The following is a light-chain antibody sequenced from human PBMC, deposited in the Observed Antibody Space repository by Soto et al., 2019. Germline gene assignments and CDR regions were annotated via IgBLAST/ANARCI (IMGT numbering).Light chain of an antibody. J-gene: IGKJ1*01. CDR1: QTISGW. CDR2: DAS. CDR3: LQYNGYYRT. Sequence: DIQMTQSPSTLSASVGDTVTITCRASQTISGWLAWYQQRPGKAPNLLIFDASTLESGVPSRFSGSGSGTTFTLTISSLQSDDFATYHCLQYNGYYRTFGQGSKLDIK. V-gene: IGKV1-5*01.